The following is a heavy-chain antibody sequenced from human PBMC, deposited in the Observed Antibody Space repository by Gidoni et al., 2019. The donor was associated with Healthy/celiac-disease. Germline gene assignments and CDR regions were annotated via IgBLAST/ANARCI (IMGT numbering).Heavy chain of an antibody. Sequence: EVQLVESGGGLVKPGGSLRLSCAASGFTFSSYSMNWVRQAPGKGLEWVSSISSSSSYIYYADSVKGRFTISRDNAKNSLYLQMNSLRAEDTAVYYCARDEYRQLGLYYFDYWGQGTLVTVSS. CDR1: GFTFSSYS. CDR3: ARDEYRQLGLYYFDY. D-gene: IGHD6-13*01. J-gene: IGHJ4*02. CDR2: ISSSSSYI. V-gene: IGHV3-21*01.